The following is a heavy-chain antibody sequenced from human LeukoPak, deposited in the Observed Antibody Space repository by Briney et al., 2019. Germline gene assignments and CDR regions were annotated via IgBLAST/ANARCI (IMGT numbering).Heavy chain of an antibody. V-gene: IGHV3-48*03. J-gene: IGHJ3*02. CDR3: ATEGRAPI. Sequence: GGSLRLSCAASGFTFSSYEMNWVRQAPGKGLEWVSHISRSGNTLYYAGSVRGRFTISRDNAKNSLYLQMNSLRAEDTAVYYCATEGRAPIWGQGTRVTVSS. CDR2: ISRSGNTL. D-gene: IGHD1-26*01. CDR1: GFTFSSYE.